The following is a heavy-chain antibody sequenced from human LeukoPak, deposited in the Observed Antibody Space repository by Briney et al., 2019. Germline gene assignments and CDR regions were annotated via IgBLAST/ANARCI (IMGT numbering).Heavy chain of an antibody. V-gene: IGHV4-39*07. J-gene: IGHJ4*02. CDR2: IFYSGST. D-gene: IGHD6-19*01. CDR3: ARPIGGIAVA. Sequence: SETLSLTCTVSGGSISTSNYYWGWIRQPPGKGLEWIGNIFYSGSTYYSPSLKSRVTISLDTSRNQFSLKLNSVTAADTAVYYCARPIGGIAVAWGQGTLVTVSS. CDR1: GGSISTSNYY.